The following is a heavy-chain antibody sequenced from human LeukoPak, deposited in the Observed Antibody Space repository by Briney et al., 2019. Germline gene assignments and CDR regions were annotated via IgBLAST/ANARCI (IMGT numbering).Heavy chain of an antibody. CDR2: TSSSGSTI. D-gene: IGHD6-13*01. J-gene: IGHJ4*02. CDR3: AREPTYSSSWHTTCDY. V-gene: IGHV3-48*03. Sequence: GGSLRLSCAASGFTFSSYEMNWVRQAPGKGLEWVSYTSSSGSTIYYADSVKGRFTISRDNAKNSLYLQMNSLRAEDTAVYYCAREPTYSSSWHTTCDYWGQGTLVTVSS. CDR1: GFTFSSYE.